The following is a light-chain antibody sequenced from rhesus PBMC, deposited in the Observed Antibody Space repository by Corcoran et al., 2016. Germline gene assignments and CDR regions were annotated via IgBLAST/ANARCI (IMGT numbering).Light chain of an antibody. CDR2: KAS. Sequence: DIQMTQSPSSLSASVGDRVTITCRASQGISSYLAWYQQKPGKAPKLLIYKASTLQSGVPSRFSGSGSGTDFPLTISSLQTEDFATYYCQQRNSYPPTFGQGTKVEIK. V-gene: IGKV1-25*01. J-gene: IGKJ1*01. CDR1: QGISSY. CDR3: QQRNSYPPT.